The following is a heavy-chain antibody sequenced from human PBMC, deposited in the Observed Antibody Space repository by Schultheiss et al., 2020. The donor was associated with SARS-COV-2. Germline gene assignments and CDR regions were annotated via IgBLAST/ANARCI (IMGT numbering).Heavy chain of an antibody. CDR2: IWYDGSNK. V-gene: IGHV3-33*06. D-gene: IGHD4-17*01. CDR1: GFTFSSYG. CDR3: AKHGEIDY. J-gene: IGHJ4*02. Sequence: GGSLRLSCAASGFTFSSYGMHWVRQAPGKGLEWVAVIWYDGSNKYYADSVRGRFTISRDNAKNSLYLQMNSLRAEDTAVYYCAKHGEIDYWGQGTLVTVSS.